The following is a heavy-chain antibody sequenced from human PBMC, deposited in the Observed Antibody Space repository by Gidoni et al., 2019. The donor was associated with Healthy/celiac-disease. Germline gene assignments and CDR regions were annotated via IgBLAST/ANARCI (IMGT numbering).Heavy chain of an antibody. V-gene: IGHV4-4*07. J-gene: IGHJ3*02. CDR1: GGSISSSY. CDR2: IYTSGST. Sequence: QVQLQESGPGLVKPSETLSLTCTVVGGSISSSYWSWIRQPAGKGLEWIGRIYTSGSTNYTPSLKIRVTMSVDTSKNQFSLKLSSVTAADTAVYYFARVAPKLLGAFDIWGQGTMVTVSS. D-gene: IGHD1-26*01. CDR3: ARVAPKLLGAFDI.